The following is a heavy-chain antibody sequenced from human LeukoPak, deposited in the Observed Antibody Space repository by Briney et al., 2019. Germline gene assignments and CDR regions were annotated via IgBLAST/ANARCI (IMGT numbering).Heavy chain of an antibody. Sequence: TGGSLRLSCAASGFTFSSYAMSWVRQAPGKGLEWVSAISGSGGSTYYADSVKGRFTISRDNSKNTLYLQMNSLRAEDTAVYYCAKDPPSTTVAKNFDYWGQGTLVTVSS. CDR3: AKDPPSTTVAKNFDY. CDR1: GFTFSSYA. V-gene: IGHV3-23*01. D-gene: IGHD1-1*01. J-gene: IGHJ4*02. CDR2: ISGSGGST.